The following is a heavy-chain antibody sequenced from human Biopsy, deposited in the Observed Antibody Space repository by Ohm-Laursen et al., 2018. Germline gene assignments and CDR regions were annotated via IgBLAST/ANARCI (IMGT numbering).Heavy chain of an antibody. D-gene: IGHD6-19*01. Sequence: SSVKVSCKASGGAFTNYAINWVRQAPGHGLEWMGGIITVLATAGYAERFQGRVTITADVTTTTAYMDLSGLRSEDTAVYYCVAYPSSGFFENNDDFAMDVWGQGTAVIVSS. CDR3: VAYPSSGFFENNDDFAMDV. V-gene: IGHV1-69*01. J-gene: IGHJ6*02. CDR2: IITVLATA. CDR1: GGAFTNYA.